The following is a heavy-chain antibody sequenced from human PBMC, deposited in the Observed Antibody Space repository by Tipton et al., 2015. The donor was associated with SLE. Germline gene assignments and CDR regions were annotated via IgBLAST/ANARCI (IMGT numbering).Heavy chain of an antibody. CDR1: GFHFDNYA. CDR2: LPNRGGT. J-gene: IGHJ3*02. Sequence: TLSLTCAASGFHFDNYALHWVRQPPGERPECLGYLPNRGGTKYNPSLKSRVSISADTSKNLFSLKLKSLIAADTAVYYCARLGQTYPDAFDIWGRGIMVTVSS. D-gene: IGHD3-16*01. CDR3: ARLGQTYPDAFDI. V-gene: IGHV4-59*07.